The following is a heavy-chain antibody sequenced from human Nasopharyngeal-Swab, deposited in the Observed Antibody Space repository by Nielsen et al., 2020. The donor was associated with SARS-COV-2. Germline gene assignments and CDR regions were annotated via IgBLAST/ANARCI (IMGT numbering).Heavy chain of an antibody. CDR3: ARARVGHCSSTSCYRLWDC. J-gene: IGHJ4*02. CDR2: IYYSGST. Sequence: SETLSLTCTVSGGSISSGDYYWSWIRQPPGKGLEWIGYIYYSGSTHYSPSLKSRVTISVDTSKNQFSLKLNSVTAADTAVYYCARARVGHCSSTSCYRLWDCWGQGTLVSVSS. D-gene: IGHD2-2*02. V-gene: IGHV4-30-4*08. CDR1: GGSISSGDYY.